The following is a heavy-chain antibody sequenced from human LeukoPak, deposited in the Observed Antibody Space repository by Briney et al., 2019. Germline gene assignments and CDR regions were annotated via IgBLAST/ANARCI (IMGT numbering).Heavy chain of an antibody. J-gene: IGHJ4*02. CDR2: ISGSGGST. CDR1: GFTVSSNY. V-gene: IGHV3-23*01. D-gene: IGHD3-22*01. CDR3: AKGSYDSSGYYYFDY. Sequence: GGSLRLSCAASGFTVSSNYMSWVRQAPGKGLEWVSAISGSGGSTYYADSVKGRFTISRDNSKNTLYLQMNSLRAEDTAVYYCAKGSYDSSGYYYFDYWGQGTLVTVSS.